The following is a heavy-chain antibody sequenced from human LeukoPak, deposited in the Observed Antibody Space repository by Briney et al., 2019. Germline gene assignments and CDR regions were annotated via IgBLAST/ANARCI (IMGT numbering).Heavy chain of an antibody. J-gene: IGHJ4*02. CDR2: MNPNSGNT. D-gene: IGHD3-22*01. Sequence: SVKVSCKASGYTFTSYDINWVRQATGQGLEWMGWMNPNSGNTGYAQKFQGRVTMTRNTSISTAYMELSSLRSEDTAVYYCARGGDYYDSSGYYYDLPLDYWGQGTLVTVSS. V-gene: IGHV1-8*01. CDR3: ARGGDYYDSSGYYYDLPLDY. CDR1: GYTFTSYD.